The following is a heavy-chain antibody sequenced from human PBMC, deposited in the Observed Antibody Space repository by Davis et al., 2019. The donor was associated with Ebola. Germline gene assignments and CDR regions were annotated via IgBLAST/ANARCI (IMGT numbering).Heavy chain of an antibody. J-gene: IGHJ2*01. D-gene: IGHD5-24*01. CDR3: ARGDGFYWYFDL. V-gene: IGHV4-61*01. Sequence: SETLSLTCTVSGGSVSSGSYYWSWIRQPPGKALEWIGYIHYSGSTNHIPSLKSRVTMSTDTSKNQISLKLNSVTTADTAVYFCARGDGFYWYFDLWGRGALVTVSS. CDR1: GGSVSSGSYY. CDR2: IHYSGST.